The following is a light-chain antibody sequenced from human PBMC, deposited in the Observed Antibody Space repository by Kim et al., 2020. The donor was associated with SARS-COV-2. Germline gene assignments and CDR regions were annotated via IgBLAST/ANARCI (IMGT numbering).Light chain of an antibody. CDR1: QSVSNY. CDR3: QQRTNWPPIT. Sequence: YPGEEATRSCRASQSVSNYLAWYQQKPGQAPRLLIYDASNRATGIPARFSGSGSGTDFTLTISSLEPEDFAVYYCQQRTNWPPITFGQGTRLEIK. CDR2: DAS. J-gene: IGKJ5*01. V-gene: IGKV3-11*01.